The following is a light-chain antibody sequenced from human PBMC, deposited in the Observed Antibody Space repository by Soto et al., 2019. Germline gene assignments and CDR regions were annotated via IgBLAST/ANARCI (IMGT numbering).Light chain of an antibody. CDR1: QGIRNF. CDR3: QKYSSVPV. CDR2: AAS. J-gene: IGKJ3*01. V-gene: IGKV1-27*01. Sequence: DIQMTQSPTSLSASVGDRVTITCRASQGIRNFVAWYQQKPGKAPKLLIYAASTLQSGVPSRFSGSVCGTDFTLTFNSLQPEDVATYSCQKYSSVPVFGPGTKVEIK.